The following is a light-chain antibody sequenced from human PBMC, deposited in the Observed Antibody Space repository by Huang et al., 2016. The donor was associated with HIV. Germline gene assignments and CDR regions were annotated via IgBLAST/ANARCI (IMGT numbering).Light chain of an antibody. CDR1: QSVSNSY. J-gene: IGKJ1*01. V-gene: IGKV3-20*01. CDR3: QQYAGSPLT. Sequence: EIVLTQSPGTLSLSPGERATLSRRASQSVSNSYLAWYQQKPGQAPRLLIYAASSRATGIPDRVSGSGSGTDFTLTISRLEPEDFAVYYCQQYAGSPLTFGQGTKVEIK. CDR2: AAS.